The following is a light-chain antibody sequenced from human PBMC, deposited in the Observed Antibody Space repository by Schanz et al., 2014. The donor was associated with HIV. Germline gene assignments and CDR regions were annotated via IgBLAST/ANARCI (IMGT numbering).Light chain of an antibody. V-gene: IGLV2-8*01. CDR2: EMH. Sequence: QSALTQPPSASGSPGQSVTISCTGTSSDIGGYVSWYQHHPGKAPKLLISEMHRRPSGVPDRFSGSRSGNTASLTVSDLQAEDEADYYCSSYTSSSTLVFGGGTKLTVL. CDR1: SSDIGGY. CDR3: SSYTSSSTLV. J-gene: IGLJ2*01.